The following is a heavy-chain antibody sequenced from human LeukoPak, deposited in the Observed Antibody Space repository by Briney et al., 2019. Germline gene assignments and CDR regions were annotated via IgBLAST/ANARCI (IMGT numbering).Heavy chain of an antibody. CDR2: IRSKADGGTT. V-gene: IGHV3-15*01. CDR1: GFTFDNAW. D-gene: IGHD3-10*01. CDR3: TSLGSDDY. Sequence: GGSLRLSCAASGFTFDNAWMSWVRQAPGKGLEWLGRIRSKADGGTTDYATPVKGRFTFSRDDSKSTLYLQMNSLKTEDTAVYYCTSLGSDDYWGQGTLVTVSS. J-gene: IGHJ4*02.